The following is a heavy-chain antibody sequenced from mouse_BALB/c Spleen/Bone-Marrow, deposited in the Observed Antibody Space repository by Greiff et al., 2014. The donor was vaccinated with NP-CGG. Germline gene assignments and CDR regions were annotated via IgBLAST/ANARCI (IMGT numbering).Heavy chain of an antibody. Sequence: VQLQQSGPDLVKPSQSLSLTCTVTGYSITSGYSWHWIRQFPGNKLEWMGCIHYSGSTNYNPSLKSRISITRDTSKNKFFLQLNSVTTEDTATYYCARDQGYYAMDYWGQGTSVTVSS. CDR1: GYSITSGYS. J-gene: IGHJ4*01. V-gene: IGHV3-1*02. CDR3: ARDQGYYAMDY. CDR2: IHYSGST.